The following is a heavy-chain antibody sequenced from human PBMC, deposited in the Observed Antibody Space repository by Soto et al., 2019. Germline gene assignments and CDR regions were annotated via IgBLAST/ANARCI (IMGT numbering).Heavy chain of an antibody. D-gene: IGHD3-22*01. CDR1: GFTFSSYA. Sequence: QVQLVESGGGVVQPGRSLRLSCAASGFTFSSYAMHWVRQAPGKGLGWVAVISYDGSNKYYADSVKGRFTISRDNSKHTLYLQMNSLRAEDTAVYYCARGELWLLLTGLDYWGQGTLVTVSS. J-gene: IGHJ4*02. V-gene: IGHV3-30-3*01. CDR3: ARGELWLLLTGLDY. CDR2: ISYDGSNK.